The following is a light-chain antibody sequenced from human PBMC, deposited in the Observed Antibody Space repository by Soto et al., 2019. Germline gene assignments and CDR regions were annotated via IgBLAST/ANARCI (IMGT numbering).Light chain of an antibody. CDR3: QQYNSWPPLT. V-gene: IGKV3-15*01. CDR2: GAS. J-gene: IGKJ4*01. Sequence: EIVMTQSPATLSVSPGERATLSCRASQSVSSNLAWYQQKPGQAPRLLVYGASIRAAGIPARFSGSGSGTEFTLTISSLQSEDFGVYFCQQYNSWPPLTFGGGTKVEIK. CDR1: QSVSSN.